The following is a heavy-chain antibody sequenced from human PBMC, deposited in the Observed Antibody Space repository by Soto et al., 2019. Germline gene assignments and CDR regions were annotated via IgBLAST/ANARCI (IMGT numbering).Heavy chain of an antibody. CDR3: ASSIGGNYCGYGYGMDV. CDR2: IWCDGSNK. J-gene: IGHJ6*02. D-gene: IGHD5-18*01. V-gene: IGHV3-33*01. CDR1: GFTFSYYG. Sequence: GGSLRLSCAASGFTFSYYGMHWVRQAPGKGLEWVAVIWCDGSNKYYADSVKGRFTISRDNSKNTLYLQMNSLRAEDTAVYYCASSIGGNYCGYGYGMDVWGQGTTVTVSS.